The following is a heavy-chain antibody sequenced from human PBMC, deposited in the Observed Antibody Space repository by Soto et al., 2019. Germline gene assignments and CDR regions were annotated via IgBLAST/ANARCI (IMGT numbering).Heavy chain of an antibody. CDR3: ARGDGGNSAY. CDR1: GFTFSSYS. Sequence: EVQLVESGGGLVKPGGSLRLSCAASGFTFSSYSMNWVRQAPGKGLEWVSSISSSSSYIYYEDSVKGRFTISRDNAKNSLYLQMNSLRAEDTAVYYCARGDGGNSAYWGQGTLVTVSS. J-gene: IGHJ4*02. D-gene: IGHD2-21*02. CDR2: ISSSSSYI. V-gene: IGHV3-21*01.